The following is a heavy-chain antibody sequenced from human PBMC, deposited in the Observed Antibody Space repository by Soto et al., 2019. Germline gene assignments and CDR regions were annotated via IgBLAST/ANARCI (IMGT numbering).Heavy chain of an antibody. CDR1: GGSISSGGYS. D-gene: IGHD3-3*01. CDR2: IYHSEST. J-gene: IGHJ4*02. CDR3: AREWLLHRHFEF. V-gene: IGHV4-30-2*01. Sequence: SETLSLTCAVSGGSISSGGYSLSWVRQPPGKGLEWIGYIYHSESTYYNPSLKSRVIISVDRSKNQFSLKLSSVTAADTAVYYCAREWLLHRHFEFWGQGTLVTVSS.